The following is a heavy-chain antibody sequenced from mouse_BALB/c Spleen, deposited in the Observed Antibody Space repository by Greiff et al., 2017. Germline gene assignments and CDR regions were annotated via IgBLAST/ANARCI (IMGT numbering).Heavy chain of an antibody. J-gene: IGHJ2*01. CDR1: GFTFSNYW. CDR2: IRLKSNNYAT. Sequence: EVHLVESGGGLVQPGGSMKLSCVASGFTFSNYWMNWVRQSPEKGLEWVAEIRLKSNNYATHYAESVKGRFTISRDDSKSSVYLQMNNLRAEDTGIYYCTRIWSFDYWGQGTTLTVSS. CDR3: TRIWSFDY. V-gene: IGHV6-6*02.